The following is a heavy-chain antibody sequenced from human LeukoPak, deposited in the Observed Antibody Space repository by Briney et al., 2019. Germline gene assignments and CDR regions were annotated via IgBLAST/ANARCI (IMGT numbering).Heavy chain of an antibody. CDR1: GFTFSSYS. D-gene: IGHD3-10*01. CDR3: AREVPTMVRGVIIAYYFDY. J-gene: IGHJ4*02. V-gene: IGHV3-48*01. CDR2: ISVGSTTI. Sequence: GGSLRLSCAASGFTFSSYSMKWVRQAPGKGLEWVSYISVGSTTIYYADSVKGRFTISRDNAKNSLYLQMNSLRAEDTAVYYCAREVPTMVRGVIIAYYFDYWGQGTLVTVSS.